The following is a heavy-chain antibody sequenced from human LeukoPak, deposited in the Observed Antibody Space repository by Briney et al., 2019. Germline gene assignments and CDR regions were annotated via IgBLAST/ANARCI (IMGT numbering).Heavy chain of an antibody. CDR3: AKSGIAAAGQRGYFDY. D-gene: IGHD6-13*01. CDR2: ISNDGSNK. CDR1: GFTFSTYG. J-gene: IGHJ4*02. Sequence: GGSLRLYCAASGFTFSTYGIHWVRQAPGKGLEWVAVISNDGSNKYYADSVKGRFTISRDNSKNTVYLQMNSLRGEDTAVYYCAKSGIAAAGQRGYFDYWGQGTLVTVSS. V-gene: IGHV3-30*18.